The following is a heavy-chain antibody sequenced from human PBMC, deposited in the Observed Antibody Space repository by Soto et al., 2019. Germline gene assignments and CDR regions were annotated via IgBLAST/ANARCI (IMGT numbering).Heavy chain of an antibody. CDR1: GGSISSGGYY. D-gene: IGHD6-13*01. Sequence: QVQLQESGPGLVKPSQTLSLTCTVSGGSISSGGYYWSWIRQNPGKGLEWIGYIYYSGSTYYNPSLKSRVTISVDTSKNQFSLKLSSLTAADTAVYYCAMSVSAAGWYFDLWGRGTLVTVSS. CDR3: AMSVSAAGWYFDL. J-gene: IGHJ2*01. V-gene: IGHV4-31*03. CDR2: IYYSGST.